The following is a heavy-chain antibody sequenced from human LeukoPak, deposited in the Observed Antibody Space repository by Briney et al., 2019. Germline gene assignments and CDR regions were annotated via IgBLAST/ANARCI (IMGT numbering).Heavy chain of an antibody. V-gene: IGHV3-30*02. CDR3: AKDQAHSGSYYYYCYYMDV. D-gene: IGHD3-10*01. J-gene: IGHJ6*03. CDR1: GFTFSSYG. Sequence: GGSLRLSCAASGFTFSSYGMHWVRQAPGKGLEWVAFIRYDGSNKYYADSVKGRFTISRDNSKNTLYLQMNSLRAEDTAVYYCAKDQAHSGSYYYYCYYMDVWGKGTTVTISS. CDR2: IRYDGSNK.